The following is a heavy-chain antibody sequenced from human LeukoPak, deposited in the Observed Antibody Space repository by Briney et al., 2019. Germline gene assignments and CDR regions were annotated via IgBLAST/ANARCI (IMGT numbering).Heavy chain of an antibody. D-gene: IGHD1-26*01. Sequence: ASVKVSCKASGYTFTSSYINWVRQAPGQRLEWMGWISAFNGRTNYAQKFQGRVTMTTDSSTSTAYMVLTSLRSEDTAVYYSARSGTYYPCIDYWGQGTLVTVSS. CDR2: ISAFNGRT. CDR1: GYTFTSSY. J-gene: IGHJ4*02. CDR3: ARSGTYYPCIDY. V-gene: IGHV1-18*01.